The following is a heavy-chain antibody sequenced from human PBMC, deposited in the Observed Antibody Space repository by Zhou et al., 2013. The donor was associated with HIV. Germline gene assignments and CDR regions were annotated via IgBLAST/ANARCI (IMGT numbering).Heavy chain of an antibody. D-gene: IGHD2-15*01. CDR3: ARDGSGVSYCSGGSCYFGY. Sequence: QVQLVQSGAEMKKPGASVNISCKASGYTFTTYYIHWVRQAPGQGLEWMGLINPGIGSTYYAEKFQGRVTMTRDTSTSTVNMQLGTLTSEDTAVYYCARDGSGVSYCSGGSCYFGYWGQGTLVTVSS. V-gene: IGHV1-46*01. J-gene: IGHJ4*02. CDR2: INPGIGST. CDR1: GYTFTTYY.